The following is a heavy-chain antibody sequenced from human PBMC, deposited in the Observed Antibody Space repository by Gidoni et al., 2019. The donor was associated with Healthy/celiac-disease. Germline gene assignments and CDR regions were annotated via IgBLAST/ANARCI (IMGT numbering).Heavy chain of an antibody. J-gene: IGHJ6*03. CDR3: ARLFASYYYFMDV. D-gene: IGHD2-21*01. Sequence: VQLVESGVGLFRPGGSLRHSCAAFGFTFSDYYMSWTRQAPGKGLEWVSCISSSSSYTNYADSVKGRFTISRDNAKTSLYLQMNRLRAEDTAVYYCARLFASYYYFMDVWGKGTTVTVSS. V-gene: IGHV3-11*06. CDR2: ISSSSSYT. CDR1: GFTFSDYY.